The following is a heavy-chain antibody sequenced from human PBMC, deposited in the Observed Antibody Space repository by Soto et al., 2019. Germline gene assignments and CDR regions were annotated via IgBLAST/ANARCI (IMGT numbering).Heavy chain of an antibody. D-gene: IGHD2-15*01. CDR2: MSPNSGNT. CDR1: GYTFTSYD. CDR3: ARWPLGYCSGGSCYKEAFDI. V-gene: IGHV1-8*01. J-gene: IGHJ3*02. Sequence: ASVKVSCKASGYTFTSYDINWVRQATGQGLEWMGWMSPNSGNTGYAQKFQGRVTMTRNTSISTAYMELSSLRSEDTAVYYCARWPLGYCSGGSCYKEAFDIWGQGTMVTVSS.